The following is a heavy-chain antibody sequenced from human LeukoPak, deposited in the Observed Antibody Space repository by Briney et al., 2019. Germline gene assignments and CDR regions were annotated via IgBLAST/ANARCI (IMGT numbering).Heavy chain of an antibody. D-gene: IGHD3-10*01. CDR1: GFTFSSYW. J-gene: IGHJ4*02. Sequence: QPGGSLRLSCAASGFTFSSYWMNWVRQAPGKGLVWVSRIASDGSSTTYADSVKGRFSISRGNAKNTLYLQMNSLRVEDTAVYYCARDTPSSGFDYWGQGTQVTVSS. V-gene: IGHV3-74*01. CDR2: IASDGSST. CDR3: ARDTPSSGFDY.